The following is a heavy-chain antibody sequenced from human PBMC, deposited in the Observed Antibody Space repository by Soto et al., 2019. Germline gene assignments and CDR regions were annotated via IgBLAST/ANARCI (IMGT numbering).Heavy chain of an antibody. CDR3: AKELLLVPAQWFEP. J-gene: IGHJ5*02. D-gene: IGHD2-8*02. V-gene: IGHV3-23*01. CDR1: GFSFSRYS. Sequence: GGSLRLSCAASGFSFSRYSISWVRQAPWKGPEWVSSISGSGGSTYHADSVKGRFTIFRDNSKNTLYLQMNSLSTEETAVYYCAKELLLVPAQWFEPSGQGTLVTLCS. CDR2: ISGSGGST.